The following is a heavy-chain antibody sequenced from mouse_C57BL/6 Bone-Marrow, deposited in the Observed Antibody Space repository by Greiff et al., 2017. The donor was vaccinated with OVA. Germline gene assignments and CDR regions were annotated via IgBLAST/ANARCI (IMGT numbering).Heavy chain of an antibody. V-gene: IGHV5-6*01. CDR1: GFTFSSYG. CDR3: ARHPDGYSWYVDV. J-gene: IGHJ1*03. Sequence: EVKLMESGGDLVKPGGSLKLSCAASGFTFSSYGMSWVRQTPDKRLEWVATISSGGSYTYYPDSVKGRFTISRDNAKNTLYLQMSSLKSEDTAMYYCARHPDGYSWYVDVWGTGTTVTVSS. D-gene: IGHD2-3*01. CDR2: ISSGGSYT.